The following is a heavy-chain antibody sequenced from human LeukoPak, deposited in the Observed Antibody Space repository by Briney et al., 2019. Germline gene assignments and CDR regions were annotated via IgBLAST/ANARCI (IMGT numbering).Heavy chain of an antibody. D-gene: IGHD2-21*02. CDR3: ARGSHCGSDCYSYYYYYYMDV. CDR1: GFTFRSYG. Sequence: PGGSLRLSCATSGFTFRSYGMHWVRQAPGKGLEYVSSIRYDGNNKYYVNSVKGRFTISRDNSKNTLYLQMNSLRAEDMAVYYCARGSHCGSDCYSYYYYYYMDVWGKGTTVTVSS. CDR2: IRYDGNNK. V-gene: IGHV3-30*02. J-gene: IGHJ6*03.